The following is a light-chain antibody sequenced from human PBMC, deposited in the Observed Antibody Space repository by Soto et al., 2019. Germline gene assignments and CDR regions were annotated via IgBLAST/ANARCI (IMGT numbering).Light chain of an antibody. V-gene: IGLV2-8*01. CDR1: SSDVGGYEY. CDR2: EVT. CDR3: TSFAGNNVV. J-gene: IGLJ2*01. Sequence: QSVLTQPPSASGSPGQSVTISCTGTSSDVGGYEYVSWYQHHPGKAPKLMIYEVTKRPSGVPDRFSGSKSGNTASLTVSGLQAEDEADYYCTSFAGNNVVFGGGTKVTVL.